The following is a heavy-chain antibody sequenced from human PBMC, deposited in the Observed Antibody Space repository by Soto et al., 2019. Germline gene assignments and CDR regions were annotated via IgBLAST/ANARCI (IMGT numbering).Heavy chain of an antibody. D-gene: IGHD5-18*01. V-gene: IGHV3-53*01. J-gene: IGHJ6*02. CDR2: IYSGGST. CDR3: AREMVTLGNYYYGMDV. Sequence: GGSLRLSCAASGFTVSSNYMSWVRQAPGKGLEWVSVIYSGGSTYYADSVEGRFTISRDNSKNTLYLQMNSLRAEDTAVYYCAREMVTLGNYYYGMDVWGQGTTVTVSS. CDR1: GFTVSSNY.